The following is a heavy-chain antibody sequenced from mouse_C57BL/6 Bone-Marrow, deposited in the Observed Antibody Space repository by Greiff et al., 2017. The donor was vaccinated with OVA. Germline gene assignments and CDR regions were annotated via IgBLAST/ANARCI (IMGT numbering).Heavy chain of an antibody. J-gene: IGHJ2*01. CDR3: TDYYDGD. Sequence: EVKLEESGAELVRPGASVKLSCTASGFNIKDDYMHWVKQRPEQGLEWIGWIDPENDTEYASKFQGKATITADTSSNTAYLQLSSLTSEDTAVYYCTDYYDGDWGQGTTLTVSS. V-gene: IGHV14-4*01. CDR2: IDPENDT. D-gene: IGHD1-1*02. CDR1: GFNIKDDY.